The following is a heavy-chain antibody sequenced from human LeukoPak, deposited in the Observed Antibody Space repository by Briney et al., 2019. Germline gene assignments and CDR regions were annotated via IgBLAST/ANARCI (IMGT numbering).Heavy chain of an antibody. D-gene: IGHD3-10*01. V-gene: IGHV3-48*02. CDR1: GFTFSSYS. CDR3: ARDLELWFGELFGYYGMDV. J-gene: IGHJ6*02. CDR2: ISSSSSTI. Sequence: PGGSLRPSCAASGFTFSSYSMNWVRQAPGKGLEWVSYISSSSSTIYYADSVKGRFTISRDNAKNSLYLQMNSLRDEDTAVYYCARDLELWFGELFGYYGMDVWGQGTTVTVSS.